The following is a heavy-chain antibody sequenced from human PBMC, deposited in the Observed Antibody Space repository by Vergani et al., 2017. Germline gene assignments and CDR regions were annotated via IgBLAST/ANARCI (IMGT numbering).Heavy chain of an antibody. CDR2: IYYSGRT. Sequence: QLQLQESGPGLVKPSETLSLSCTVSGGSISSSSYYWGWIRPPPGKGLEWIGSIYYSGRTYYNPSLKSRITVSVDTSKNQFSLKLNSVTAADTAVYYCARHIEHDTCDIWGQGTMVTVSS. CDR3: ARHIEHDTCDI. CDR1: GGSISSSSYY. J-gene: IGHJ3*02. V-gene: IGHV4-39*01.